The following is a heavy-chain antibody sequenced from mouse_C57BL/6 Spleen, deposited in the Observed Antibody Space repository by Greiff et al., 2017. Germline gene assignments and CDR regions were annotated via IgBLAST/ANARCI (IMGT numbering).Heavy chain of an antibody. CDR3: ARARELLGDY. V-gene: IGHV1-22*01. D-gene: IGHD1-1*01. Sequence: EVQLVESGPELVKPGASVKMSCKASGYTFTDYNMHWVKPSHGKSLEWIGYINPNNGGTSYNQKFKGKATLTVNKSSSTAYMELRSLTSEDSAVYYCARARELLGDYWGQGTTLTVSS. CDR2: INPNNGGT. CDR1: GYTFTDYN. J-gene: IGHJ2*01.